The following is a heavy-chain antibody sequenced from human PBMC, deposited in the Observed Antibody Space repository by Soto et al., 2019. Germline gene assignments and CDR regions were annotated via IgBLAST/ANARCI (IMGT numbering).Heavy chain of an antibody. CDR2: IIPIFGTA. J-gene: IGHJ4*02. D-gene: IGHD2-15*01. Sequence: SVKVSCKASGGTFSSYAISWVRQAPGQGLEWMGGIIPIFGTANYAQKFQGRVTITADESTSTAYMELSSLRSEDTAVYYCARTPSTTGHCSGGSCSDYWGQGTLVTVSS. V-gene: IGHV1-69*13. CDR1: GGTFSSYA. CDR3: ARTPSTTGHCSGGSCSDY.